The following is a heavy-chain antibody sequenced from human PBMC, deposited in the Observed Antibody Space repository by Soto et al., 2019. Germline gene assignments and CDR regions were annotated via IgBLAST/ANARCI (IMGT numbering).Heavy chain of an antibody. CDR2: ISSSSSYI. J-gene: IGHJ6*03. CDR3: ARDGAYCGGDCYSYYYYMDV. CDR1: GFTFSSYS. V-gene: IGHV3-21*01. Sequence: GGSLRLSCAASGFTFSSYSMNWFRQAPGKGLEWVSSISSSSSYIYYADSVKGRFTISRDNAKNSLYLQMNSLRAEDTAVYYCARDGAYCGGDCYSYYYYMDVWGKGTTVTVSS. D-gene: IGHD2-21*01.